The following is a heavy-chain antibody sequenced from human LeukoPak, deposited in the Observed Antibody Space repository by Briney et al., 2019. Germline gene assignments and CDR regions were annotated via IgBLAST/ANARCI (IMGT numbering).Heavy chain of an antibody. J-gene: IGHJ4*02. CDR1: GFTFSSYA. CDR2: ISGSGGST. CDR3: AKVRGYCSSTSCYGPTYLDY. D-gene: IGHD2-2*01. Sequence: SGGSLRLSCAASGFTFSSYAMSWVRQAPGKGLEWVSAISGSGGSTYYADSVKGRFTISRDNSKNTLYLQMNSLRAEDTAVYYCAKVRGYCSSTSCYGPTYLDYWGQGTLVTVSS. V-gene: IGHV3-23*01.